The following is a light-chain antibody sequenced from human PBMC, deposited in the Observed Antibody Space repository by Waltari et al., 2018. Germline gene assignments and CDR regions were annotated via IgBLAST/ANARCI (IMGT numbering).Light chain of an antibody. V-gene: IGLV2-11*01. CDR3: CSYAGGDTVV. J-gene: IGLJ2*01. CDR2: DVT. CDR1: SSDVGGYKD. Sequence: QSALTQPRSVSGSPGQSVTISCTGTSSDVGGYKDVSWYQQHPGKAPKLMISDVTERPSCVPDRFAGSKSGNTASLTISGLQAEDEGDYYCCSYAGGDTVVFGGGTKLTVL.